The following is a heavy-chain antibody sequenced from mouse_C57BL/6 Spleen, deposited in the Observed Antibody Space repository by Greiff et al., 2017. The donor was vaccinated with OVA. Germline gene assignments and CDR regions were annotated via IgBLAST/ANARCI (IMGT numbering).Heavy chain of an antibody. CDR2: INPNNGGT. V-gene: IGHV1-22*01. CDR3: AKTPYYSKSEDAMDY. CDR1: GYTFTDSN. Sequence: VPLQQSGPELVNPGASVTMSCTASGYTFTDSNMHWVKQRHGTSLSWIGYINPNNGGTSYNQKFKGKATLTVNKSSSTAYMELRSLTSEDSAVYYCAKTPYYSKSEDAMDYWGQGTSVTVSS. D-gene: IGHD2-5*01. J-gene: IGHJ4*01.